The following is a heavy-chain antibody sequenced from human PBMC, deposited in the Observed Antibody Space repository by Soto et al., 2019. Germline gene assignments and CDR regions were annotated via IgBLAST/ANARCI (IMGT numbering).Heavy chain of an antibody. J-gene: IGHJ3*02. D-gene: IGHD3-3*01. CDR2: INPSGGST. Sequence: GASVKVSCKASGYTFTSYYMHWVRQAPGQGLEWMGIINPSGGSTSYAQKFQGRVTISVDTSKNQFSLKLSSVTAADTAVYYCAREIGHTIPDAFDIWGQGTMVTVSS. V-gene: IGHV1-46*01. CDR3: AREIGHTIPDAFDI. CDR1: GYTFTSYY.